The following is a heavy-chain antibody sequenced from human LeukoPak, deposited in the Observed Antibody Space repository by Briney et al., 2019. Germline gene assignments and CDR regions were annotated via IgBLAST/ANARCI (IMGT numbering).Heavy chain of an antibody. Sequence: PGGSLRLSCAASGFTVSSNYMSWVRQAPGKGLEWVSVIYSGGSTYYADSVKGRFTISSDNSKNTLYLQMNSLRAEDTAVYYCARDISSGPYGGPYYYTHVWGKGTTVTVSS. CDR3: ARDISSGPYGGPYYYTHV. J-gene: IGHJ6*03. CDR2: IYSGGST. V-gene: IGHV3-53*01. CDR1: GFTVSSNY. D-gene: IGHD3-22*01.